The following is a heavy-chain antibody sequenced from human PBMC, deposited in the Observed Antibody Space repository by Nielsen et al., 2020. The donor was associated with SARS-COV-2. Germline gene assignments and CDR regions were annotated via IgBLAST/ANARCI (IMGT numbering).Heavy chain of an antibody. J-gene: IGHJ3*02. Sequence: SQTLSLTCAISGDSVSSNSAAWNWLRQSPSRGLEWLGRTYYRSKWYNDYAVSVKSRITINPDTSKNQFSLQLNSVTPEDTAVYYCARRIAVAAKVAFDIWGQGTMVTVSS. D-gene: IGHD6-19*01. CDR2: TYYRSKWYN. CDR1: GDSVSSNSAA. CDR3: ARRIAVAAKVAFDI. V-gene: IGHV6-1*01.